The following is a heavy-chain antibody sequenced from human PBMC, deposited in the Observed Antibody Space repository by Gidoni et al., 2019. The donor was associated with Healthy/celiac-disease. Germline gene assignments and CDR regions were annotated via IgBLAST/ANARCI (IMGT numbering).Heavy chain of an antibody. Sequence: QVQLQQWGAGLFKPSEAMSLTCAVYGGSCSGSYWSWIRPPPGKGLEWIGEINHSGSTNYNPSIKSRVTISVDTSKNQFALRLSSGTAADTAVYYCARGRQQLNWFDPWGQGTLVTVSS. CDR1: GGSCSGSY. D-gene: IGHD6-13*01. V-gene: IGHV4-34*01. CDR3: ARGRQQLNWFDP. J-gene: IGHJ5*02. CDR2: INHSGST.